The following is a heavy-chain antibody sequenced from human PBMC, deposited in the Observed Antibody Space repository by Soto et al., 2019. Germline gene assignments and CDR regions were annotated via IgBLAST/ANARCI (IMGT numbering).Heavy chain of an antibody. CDR1: GYPFIKYG. Sequence: QLQLVQSAAEVKKPGASVRVSCKAYGYPFIKYGISWIRQAPEQGLEWMGWIKVDSGYTNYAQKFHGRVTTTADTSSDTAFMELRSLRLDDTVVYFCATSYDTGFDPWGQGTLVSVSS. V-gene: IGHV1-18*04. CDR2: IKVDSGYT. D-gene: IGHD3-9*01. CDR3: ATSYDTGFDP. J-gene: IGHJ5*02.